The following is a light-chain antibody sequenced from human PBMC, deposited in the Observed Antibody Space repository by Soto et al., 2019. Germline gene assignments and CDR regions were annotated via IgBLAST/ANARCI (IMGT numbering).Light chain of an antibody. V-gene: IGLV2-14*01. Sequence: QSALTQPASVSGSPGQSITISCTGTSSDVGGYNYVSWYQQHPGKAPKLMIYEVSNRPSGVSNRFSGSKSGNTASLTISGLQAEDEADYYSTSKTSSITYVVGTGTKVT. J-gene: IGLJ1*01. CDR2: EVS. CDR1: SSDVGGYNY. CDR3: TSKTSSITYV.